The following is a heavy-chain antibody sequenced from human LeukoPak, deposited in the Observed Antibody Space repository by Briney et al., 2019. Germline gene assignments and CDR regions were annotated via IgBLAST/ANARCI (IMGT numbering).Heavy chain of an antibody. Sequence: SETLSLTCAVYGGSFSGYYWSWIRQPPGKGLEWIGEINHSGSTNYNPSLKSRVTISVDTSKNQFSLKLSSVTAADTAVYYCARDVGAIDMGQSYNWFDPWGQGTLVSVSS. CDR2: INHSGST. J-gene: IGHJ5*02. CDR3: ARDVGAIDMGQSYNWFDP. V-gene: IGHV4-34*01. CDR1: GGSFSGYY. D-gene: IGHD1-26*01.